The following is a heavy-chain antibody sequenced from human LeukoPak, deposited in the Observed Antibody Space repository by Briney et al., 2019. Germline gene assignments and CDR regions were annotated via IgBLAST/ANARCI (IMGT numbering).Heavy chain of an antibody. CDR1: GGSISSYY. CDR2: IYYSGCT. D-gene: IGHD3-22*01. V-gene: IGHV4-59*08. J-gene: IGHJ6*02. CDR3: ARIPYYYDSSGYYGFYYYGMDV. Sequence: SETLSLTCTVSGGSISSYYWSWIRQPPGKGLEWIGDIYYSGCTNYNPSLTSRVTISVDTFKNQFSLKLSSVTAADTAVYYCARIPYYYDSSGYYGFYYYGMDVWGQGTTVTVSS.